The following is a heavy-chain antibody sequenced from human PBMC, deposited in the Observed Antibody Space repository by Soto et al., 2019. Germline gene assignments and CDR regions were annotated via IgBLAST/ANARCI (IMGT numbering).Heavy chain of an antibody. CDR1: GGSISSYY. J-gene: IGHJ5*02. Sequence: QVQLQESGPGLVKPSETLSLTCTVSGGSISSYYWSWIRQPPGKGLEWIGYIYYSGSTNYNPSLQSRVTISVDTSKNQFSLKLSSVTAADTAVYYCARGKSVGYLVYFDPWGQGTLVTVSS. CDR3: ARGKSVGYLVYFDP. V-gene: IGHV4-59*01. CDR2: IYYSGST. D-gene: IGHD2-8*01.